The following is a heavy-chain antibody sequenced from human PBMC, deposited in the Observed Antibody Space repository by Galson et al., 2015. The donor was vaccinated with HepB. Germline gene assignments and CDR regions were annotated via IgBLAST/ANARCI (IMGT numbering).Heavy chain of an antibody. Sequence: SLRLSCAASGFIFNHFAMSWVRQAPGKGLEWVSSLSDSGGSTYYADSVKGRFTISRDNSKNTLYLQMNSLRAEDTAVYYCGRVVVISTTPYAFDIWGQGTMVTVSS. D-gene: IGHD2-15*01. V-gene: IGHV3-23*01. CDR2: LSDSGGST. J-gene: IGHJ3*02. CDR3: GRVVVISTTPYAFDI. CDR1: GFIFNHFA.